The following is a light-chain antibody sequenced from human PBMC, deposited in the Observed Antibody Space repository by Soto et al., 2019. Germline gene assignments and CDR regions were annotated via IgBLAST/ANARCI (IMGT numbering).Light chain of an antibody. J-gene: IGKJ1*01. CDR2: AAS. Sequence: DIPMTQSPSSLSASVRDRVTITCRASQCISNYLAWYQQKPGKVPKLLIYAASTLQSGVPSRFSGSGSGTDFTLTISSLQPEDVATYYCQKYDSAPWTFGQGTKVEIK. CDR3: QKYDSAPWT. V-gene: IGKV1-27*01. CDR1: QCISNY.